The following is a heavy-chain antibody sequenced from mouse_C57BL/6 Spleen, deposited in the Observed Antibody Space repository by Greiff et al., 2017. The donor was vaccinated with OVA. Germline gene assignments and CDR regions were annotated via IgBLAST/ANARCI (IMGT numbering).Heavy chain of an antibody. V-gene: IGHV1-47*01. Sequence: VKLMESGAELVKPGASVKMSCKASGYTFTTYPIEWMKQNHGKSLEWIGNFHPYNDDTKYNEKFKGKATLTVEKSSSTVYLELSRLTSDDSAVYYCARGGSSGYVDYFDYWGQGTTLTVSS. CDR2: FHPYNDDT. J-gene: IGHJ2*01. CDR3: ARGGSSGYVDYFDY. D-gene: IGHD3-2*02. CDR1: GYTFTTYP.